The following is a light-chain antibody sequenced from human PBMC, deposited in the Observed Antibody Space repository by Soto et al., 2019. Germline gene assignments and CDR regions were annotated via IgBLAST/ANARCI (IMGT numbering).Light chain of an antibody. V-gene: IGKV1-39*01. CDR2: AAS. CDR3: QQLERYPST. CDR1: QSISSY. J-gene: IGKJ4*01. Sequence: DIQMTQSPSSLSASVVDRVTITCRASQSISSYLNWYQQKPGKAPKLLIYAASSLQSGVPSRFSGSGSGTDFTLTISSLQPEDFATYYCQQLERYPSTFGGGTKVDIK.